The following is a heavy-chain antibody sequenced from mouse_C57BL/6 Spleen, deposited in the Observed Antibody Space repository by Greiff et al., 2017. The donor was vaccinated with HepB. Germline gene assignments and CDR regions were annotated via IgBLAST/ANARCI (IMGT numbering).Heavy chain of an antibody. D-gene: IGHD2-3*01. V-gene: IGHV5-17*01. CDR1: GFTFSDYG. CDR3: ARGKGYFYAMDY. CDR2: ISSGSSTI. J-gene: IGHJ4*01. Sequence: EVQVVESGGGLVKPGGSLKLSCAASGFTFSDYGMHWVRQAPEKGLEWVAYISSGSSTIYYADTVKGRFTISRDNAKNTLFLQVTSLRSEDTAMYYCARGKGYFYAMDYWGQGTSVTVSS.